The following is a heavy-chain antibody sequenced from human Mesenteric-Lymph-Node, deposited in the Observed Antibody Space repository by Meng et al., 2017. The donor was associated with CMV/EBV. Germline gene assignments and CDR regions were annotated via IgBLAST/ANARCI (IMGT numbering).Heavy chain of an antibody. V-gene: IGHV4-61*01. D-gene: IGHD7-27*01. CDR3: ARVLGGNWFDP. CDR1: GGSVSSDTYY. CDR2: IYYSGNT. J-gene: IGHJ5*02. Sequence: GSLRLSCTVSGGSVSSDTYYWSWIRQPPGKGLEWIGYIYYSGNTNYNPSLKSRVTISVDTSENQFSLNLRSVTAVDTAVYYCARVLGGNWFDPWGHGTLVTVS.